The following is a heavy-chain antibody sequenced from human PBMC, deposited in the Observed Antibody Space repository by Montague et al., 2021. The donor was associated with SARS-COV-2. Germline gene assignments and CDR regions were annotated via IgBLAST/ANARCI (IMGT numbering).Heavy chain of an antibody. CDR3: ARESSSITIFGMFFYYFDY. CDR1: GFSLSTSGMC. D-gene: IGHD3-3*01. V-gene: IGHV2-70*02. CDR2: IDWDDDK. J-gene: IGHJ4*02. Sequence: PALVKPTQTLTLTCTSSGFSLSTSGMCVSWIRQPPGKALEWLARIDWDDDKYYSTSLKTRLTISKDTSKNQVVLTMTNMDPADTAVYYCARESSSITIFGMFFYYFDYWGQGTLVTVSS.